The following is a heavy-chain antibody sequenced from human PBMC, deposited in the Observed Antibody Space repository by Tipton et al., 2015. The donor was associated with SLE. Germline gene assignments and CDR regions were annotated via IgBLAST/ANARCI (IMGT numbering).Heavy chain of an antibody. D-gene: IGHD3-16*01. CDR2: IGTAGDT. Sequence: SLRLSCAASGFTFSSYDMHWVRQATGKGLEWVSAIGTAGDTYYPGSVKGRFTISRENAKNSLYLQMNSLRAGDTAVYYCARGVRRPGEYYFDYWGQGTLVTVSS. J-gene: IGHJ4*02. CDR1: GFTFSSYD. CDR3: ARGVRRPGEYYFDY. V-gene: IGHV3-13*01.